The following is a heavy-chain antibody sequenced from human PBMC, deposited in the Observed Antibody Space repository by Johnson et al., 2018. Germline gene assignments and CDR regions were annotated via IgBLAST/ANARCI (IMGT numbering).Heavy chain of an antibody. CDR3: ARDQGYYYDSSGYSKAFDI. D-gene: IGHD3-22*01. CDR2: IYSGGST. J-gene: IGHJ3*02. V-gene: IGHV3-66*02. CDR1: GFTVSSNY. Sequence: VQLVQSGGGSVQPGGSLRLSCAASGFTVSSNYMSWVRQAPGKGLEWVSVIYSGGSTYYADSVKGRFTISRDNSKNTVYLQMNSLGAEETAVYYCARDQGYYYDSSGYSKAFDIWGQGTRVTVSS.